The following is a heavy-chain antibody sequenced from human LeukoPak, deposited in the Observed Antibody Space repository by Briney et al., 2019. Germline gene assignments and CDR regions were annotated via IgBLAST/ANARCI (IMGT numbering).Heavy chain of an antibody. V-gene: IGHV3-7*01. CDR3: VRDKLVGPSRLDH. J-gene: IGHJ4*02. CDR1: GFTFSSYG. D-gene: IGHD1-26*01. CDR2: IKDDGSEK. Sequence: PGGSLRLSCAASGFTFSSYGMSWVRQAPGKGLEWVANIKDDGSEKRDVDSVKGRFTISRDNAKNSLYLQMNSLRVEDTAVYYCVRDKLVGPSRLDHWGQGTLVTVSS.